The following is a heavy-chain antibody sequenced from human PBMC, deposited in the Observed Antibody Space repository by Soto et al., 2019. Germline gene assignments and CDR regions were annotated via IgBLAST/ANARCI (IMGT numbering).Heavy chain of an antibody. CDR1: GYTFSSFY. D-gene: IGHD5-12*01. J-gene: IGHJ3*01. Sequence: QVQLMQSGTEVKEPGASVNLSCKASGYTFSSFYIHWVRQAPGQGLEWVGIMNPSGDRPNYAQNFRGRVTMTRDTATNTVYMELSSLRSEDTAVYYCARGRGYSGDDLQEDGFDVWCQGTMVTVS. V-gene: IGHV1-46*01. CDR3: ARGRGYSGDDLQEDGFDV. CDR2: MNPSGDRP.